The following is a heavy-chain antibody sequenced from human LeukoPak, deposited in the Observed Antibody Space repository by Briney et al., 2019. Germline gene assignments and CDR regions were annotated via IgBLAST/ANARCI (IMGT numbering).Heavy chain of an antibody. J-gene: IGHJ4*02. D-gene: IGHD1-7*01. CDR1: GDSVSNNNAA. CDR2: TYYRSKWYT. CDR3: ARGGELDY. V-gene: IGHV6-1*01. Sequence: SQTLSLTCAISGDSVSNNNAAWNWIRQSPSRGLEWLGRTYYRSKWYTDYAVSVSSRITINPDASKNQFSLKLSSVTAADTAVYYCARGGELDYWGQGTLVTVSS.